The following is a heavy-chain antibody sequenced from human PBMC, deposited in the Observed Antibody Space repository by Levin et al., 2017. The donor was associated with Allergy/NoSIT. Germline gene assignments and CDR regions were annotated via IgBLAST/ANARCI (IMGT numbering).Heavy chain of an antibody. CDR1: GYTFTGYY. J-gene: IGHJ3*02. Sequence: ASVKVSCKASGYTFTGYYIHWVRQAPGQGLEWMGWINPNNGGTNYVQKFQGRVTMTRDTSISTAYMELSRLKSDDTAVYYCARSWASAGILIIWGQGTMVSVSS. V-gene: IGHV1-2*02. D-gene: IGHD6-13*01. CDR2: INPNNGGT. CDR3: ARSWASAGILII.